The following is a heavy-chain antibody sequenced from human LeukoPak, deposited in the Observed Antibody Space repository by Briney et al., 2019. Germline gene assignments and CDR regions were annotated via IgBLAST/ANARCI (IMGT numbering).Heavy chain of an antibody. D-gene: IGHD3-16*01. CDR1: GFTFGSFA. Sequence: GGSLRLSCEASGFTFGSFAMSWVRQAPGKGLEWVSGISGSGYYTYYADSVKSRFTISRDNSKNTLYIEMNSLRAEDTAVYYCAKDGSWGDYYFYFYMDVWGKGTTVTVSS. V-gene: IGHV3-23*01. CDR3: AKDGSWGDYYFYFYMDV. J-gene: IGHJ6*03. CDR2: ISGSGYYT.